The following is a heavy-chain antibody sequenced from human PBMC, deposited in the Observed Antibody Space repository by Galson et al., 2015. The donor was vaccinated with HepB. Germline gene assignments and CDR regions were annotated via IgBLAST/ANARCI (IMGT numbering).Heavy chain of an antibody. D-gene: IGHD3-16*01. Sequence: CKASGYTFTSYSMHWVRQAPGQGLEWMGKVNPTGDSTIYAQNFQGRVTVTRDTSTSTVYMELSSLRSEDTAVYYCARGGGYYWGQGTLVTVSS. CDR1: GYTFTSYS. V-gene: IGHV1-46*03. CDR2: VNPTGDST. J-gene: IGHJ4*02. CDR3: ARGGGYY.